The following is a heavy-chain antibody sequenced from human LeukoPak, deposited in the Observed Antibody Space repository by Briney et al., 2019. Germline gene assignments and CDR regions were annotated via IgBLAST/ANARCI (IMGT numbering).Heavy chain of an antibody. CDR1: GFTVSSNY. V-gene: IGHV3-53*01. J-gene: IGHJ4*02. CDR3: ARGGAARSAGH. CDR2: IYSGGDT. D-gene: IGHD6-6*01. Sequence: PGGSLRLSCAASGFTVSSNYVSWARQAPGKGLEWVSVIYSGGDTYYADSVKGRFTLSRDNSKNLLYLQMNSLRAEDTAVYYCARGGAARSAGHWGQGTLVTVSS.